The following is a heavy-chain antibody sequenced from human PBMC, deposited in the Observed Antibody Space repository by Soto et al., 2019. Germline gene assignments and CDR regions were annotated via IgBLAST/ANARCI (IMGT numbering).Heavy chain of an antibody. Sequence: EVQLVESGGGLVKRGGSLRLSCAASGFTFSNAWMSWVRQAPGKGLEWVGRIKSKTDGGTTDYAAPVKGRFTISRDDSKNTLYLQMNSLKTEDTAVYYCTDVTITMIVDDAFDIWGQGTMVTVSS. V-gene: IGHV3-15*01. CDR3: TDVTITMIVDDAFDI. J-gene: IGHJ3*02. CDR1: GFTFSNAW. CDR2: IKSKTDGGTT. D-gene: IGHD3-22*01.